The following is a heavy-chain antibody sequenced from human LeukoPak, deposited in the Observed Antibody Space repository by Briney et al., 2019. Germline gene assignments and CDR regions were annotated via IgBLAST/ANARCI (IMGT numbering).Heavy chain of an antibody. V-gene: IGHV3-21*01. CDR2: ISSSSSYI. CDR1: GFTFSSYA. J-gene: IGHJ4*02. Sequence: GGSLRLSCAASGFTFSSYAMSWVRQAPGKGLEWVSSISSSSSYIYYADSVKGRFTISRDNAKNSLYLQMNSLRAEDTAVYYCARDRSPIRYCSGGSWVSLDYWGQGTLVTVSS. D-gene: IGHD2-15*01. CDR3: ARDRSPIRYCSGGSWVSLDY.